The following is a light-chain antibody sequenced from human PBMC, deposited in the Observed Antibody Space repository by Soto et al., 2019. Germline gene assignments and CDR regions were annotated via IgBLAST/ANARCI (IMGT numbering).Light chain of an antibody. J-gene: IGLJ1*01. Sequence: QAVVTQPPSVSAAPGQKVTISCSGSSSNIGNNYVSWYQQLPGTAPKLLIYENNKRPSGIPDRFSGSKSGTSATLGITGPQTGDEADYYCGTWDSSLSAGVFGTGTKLTVL. CDR2: ENN. V-gene: IGLV1-51*02. CDR1: SSNIGNNY. CDR3: GTWDSSLSAGV.